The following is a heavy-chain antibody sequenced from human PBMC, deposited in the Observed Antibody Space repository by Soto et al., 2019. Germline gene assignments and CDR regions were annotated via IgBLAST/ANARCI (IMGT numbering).Heavy chain of an antibody. CDR1: GGSISSGGYY. CDR2: IYYSGST. D-gene: IGHD2-15*01. Sequence: SETLSLTCTVSGGSISSGGYYWSWIRQHPGKGLEWIGYIYYSGSTYYNPSPKSRVTISVDTSKNQFSLKLSSVTAADTAVYYCARAPLPYCSGGSCYPGGAFDIWGQGTMVTVSS. V-gene: IGHV4-31*03. CDR3: ARAPLPYCSGGSCYPGGAFDI. J-gene: IGHJ3*02.